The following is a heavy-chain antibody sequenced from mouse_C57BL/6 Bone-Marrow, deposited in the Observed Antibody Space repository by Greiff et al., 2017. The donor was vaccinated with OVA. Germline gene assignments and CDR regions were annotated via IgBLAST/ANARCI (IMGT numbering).Heavy chain of an antibody. CDR1: GYTFTSYW. D-gene: IGHD4-1*01. V-gene: IGHV1-59*01. CDR3: ARTNSGGFAY. Sequence: QVQLQQPGAELVRPGTSVKLSCKASGYTFTSYWMHWVKQRPGQGLEWIGVIDPSDSYTNSNQKFKGKATLTVDTSSSTAYMQLSSLTSEDSAVYYCARTNSGGFAYWGQGTLVTVSA. CDR2: IDPSDSYT. J-gene: IGHJ3*01.